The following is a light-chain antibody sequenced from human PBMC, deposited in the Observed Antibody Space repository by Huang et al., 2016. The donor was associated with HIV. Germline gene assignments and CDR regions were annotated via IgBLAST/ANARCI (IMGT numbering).Light chain of an antibody. J-gene: IGKJ4*01. CDR2: DAY. Sequence: EIVLTQSPATLSLSPGDRATLSCRASQTVFNYLAWYQQKPGQAPRLLIYDAYSKATGIPARFSGSGSGADFTLTISSLEPEDFAVYYCQQRGNWPRTFGGGTKVEIK. CDR3: QQRGNWPRT. V-gene: IGKV3-11*01. CDR1: QTVFNY.